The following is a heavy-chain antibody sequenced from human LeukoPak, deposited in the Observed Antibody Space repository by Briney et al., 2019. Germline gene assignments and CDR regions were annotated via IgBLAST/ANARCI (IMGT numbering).Heavy chain of an antibody. V-gene: IGHV4-39*01. CDR3: ARRYAAAGAGPAPNYYYYYMDV. CDR2: IYYSGST. D-gene: IGHD6-13*01. Sequence: SETLSLTCTVSGGSISSSSYYWCWIRQPPAPGLECIGSIYYSGSTYYNPSLKSRVTISVDTSKNQFSLKLSSVTAADTAVYYCARRYAAAGAGPAPNYYYYYMDVWGKGTTVTVPS. J-gene: IGHJ6*03. CDR1: GGSISSSSYY.